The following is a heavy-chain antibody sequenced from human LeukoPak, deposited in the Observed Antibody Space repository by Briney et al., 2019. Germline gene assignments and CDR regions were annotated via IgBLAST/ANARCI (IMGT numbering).Heavy chain of an antibody. CDR1: GGSLRSYY. J-gene: IGHJ1*01. Sequence: PSETLSLTCTVSGGSLRSYYWSWIRQPPGTGLEWIGYIYYSGSTNYNPSLKSRVTISVDTSKNQFSLKLSSVTAADTAVYYCARDEEYFQHWGQGTLVTVSS. CDR3: ARDEEYFQH. V-gene: IGHV4-59*01. CDR2: IYYSGST.